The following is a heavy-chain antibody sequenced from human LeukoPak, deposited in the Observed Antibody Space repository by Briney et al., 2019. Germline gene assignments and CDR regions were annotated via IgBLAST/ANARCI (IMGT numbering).Heavy chain of an antibody. CDR1: GVSISSGVYS. Sequence: SQTLYLTCAVSGVSISSGVYSWSSIRQPPRKGLEWLGYIYHSGSTYYNPSLKSRVTISVDMSKNQFSLKLSSVTAADTAVYYCARAVEGIVATISYFDYWGQGTLVTVSS. V-gene: IGHV4-30-2*01. CDR2: IYHSGST. D-gene: IGHD5-12*01. J-gene: IGHJ4*02. CDR3: ARAVEGIVATISYFDY.